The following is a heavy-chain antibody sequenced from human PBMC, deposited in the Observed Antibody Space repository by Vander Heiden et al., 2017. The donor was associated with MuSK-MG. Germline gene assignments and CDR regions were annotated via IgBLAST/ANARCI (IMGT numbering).Heavy chain of an antibody. CDR1: GFTFDDYA. J-gene: IGHJ4*02. CDR2: ISWDGGST. V-gene: IGHV3-43D*04. CDR3: AKDWCSGGSCYYFDY. Sequence: EVQLVESGGVVVQPGGSLRLSCAASGFTFDDYAMHWVRQAPGKGLEWVSLISWDGGSTYYADSVKGRFTISRDNSKNSLYLQMNSLRAEDTALYYCAKDWCSGGSCYYFDYWGQGTLVTVSS. D-gene: IGHD2-15*01.